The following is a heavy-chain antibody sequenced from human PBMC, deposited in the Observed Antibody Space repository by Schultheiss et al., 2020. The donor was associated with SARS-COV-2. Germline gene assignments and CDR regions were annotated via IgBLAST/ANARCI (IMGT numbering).Heavy chain of an antibody. J-gene: IGHJ5*02. CDR3: ARHRDHYDSSGYEFDP. Sequence: GGSLRLSCAASGFSFKIYSLHWVRQAPGKGLEWVAVMSYDGTIKYYANSVKGRFAISRDNAKSSLFLQMNSLRAEDTAVYYCARHRDHYDSSGYEFDPWGQGTLVTVSS. CDR1: GFSFKIYS. CDR2: MSYDGTIK. V-gene: IGHV3-30*09. D-gene: IGHD3-22*01.